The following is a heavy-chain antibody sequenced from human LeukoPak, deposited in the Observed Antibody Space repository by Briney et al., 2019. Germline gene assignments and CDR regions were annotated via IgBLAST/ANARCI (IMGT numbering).Heavy chain of an antibody. CDR3: ARVQKGIAAAGTGGGWFDP. V-gene: IGHV3-11*01. J-gene: IGHJ5*02. CDR2: ISSSGSTI. Sequence: GGSLRLSCAASGFTFSDYYMSWIRQAPGKGLEWISYISSSGSTIYYSDSVRGQFTISRDNAKNSLYLQMNSLRAEDTAVYYCARVQKGIAAAGTGGGWFDPWGQGTLVTVSA. CDR1: GFTFSDYY. D-gene: IGHD6-13*01.